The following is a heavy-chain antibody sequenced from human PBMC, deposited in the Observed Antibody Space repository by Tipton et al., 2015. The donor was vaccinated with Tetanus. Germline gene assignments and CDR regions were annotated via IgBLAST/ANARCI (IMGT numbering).Heavy chain of an antibody. CDR2: ISGSGAS. CDR3: ARVLPVNRAG. Sequence: TLSLTCIVSGGSMSAGGHYGAWIRQSPGKGLEWLAYISGSGASNSNYCLKSRITMTHDTSRNHFSLRLTAVTAADTAVYYCARVLPVNRAGWGQGTLVTVSS. CDR1: GGSMSAGGHY. V-gene: IGHV4-61*03. J-gene: IGHJ4*02. D-gene: IGHD4-17*01.